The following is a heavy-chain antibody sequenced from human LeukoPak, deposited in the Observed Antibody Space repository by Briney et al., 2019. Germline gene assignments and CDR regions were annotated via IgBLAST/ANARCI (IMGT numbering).Heavy chain of an antibody. D-gene: IGHD5-18*01. Sequence: GESLKISCKGSGYSFTSYWINWVRQMPGKGLEWMGRVDPSDSYTNYSPSFQGRVSISTDKSISTAYLQWNSLKASDTGTYYCATGVGDTAMVIDYWGQGTLVTVSS. J-gene: IGHJ4*02. V-gene: IGHV5-10-1*01. CDR1: GYSFTSYW. CDR2: VDPSDSYT. CDR3: ATGVGDTAMVIDY.